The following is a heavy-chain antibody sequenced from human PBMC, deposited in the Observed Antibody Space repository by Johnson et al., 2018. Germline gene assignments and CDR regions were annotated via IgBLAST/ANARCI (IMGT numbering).Heavy chain of an antibody. Sequence: VQLVQSGGGLVQPGGSLKLSCAASGFTFNIASMSWVRQSPGKGLEWVGRIKSKTDGGTTDYTAPVKGRFTISRDDSKNTLYLQMNSLKTEDTAVFYCTTDGADWGQRTLVTVSS. V-gene: IGHV3-15*01. CDR1: GFTFNIAS. CDR3: TTDGAD. D-gene: IGHD3-10*01. CDR2: IKSKTDGGTT. J-gene: IGHJ1*01.